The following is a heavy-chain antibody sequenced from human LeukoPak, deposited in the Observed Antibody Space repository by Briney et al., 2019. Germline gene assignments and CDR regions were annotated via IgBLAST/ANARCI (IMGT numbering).Heavy chain of an antibody. Sequence: ASVKVSCKVSGYTLTELSIHWVRQAPGKGLEWMGSFAPEDGETIYSQKFQGRVTMTEDTSTDTVYMELSSLSSDDTVVYHCATDPNYYGSGSLDYRGQGTLVNVSS. CDR3: ATDPNYYGSGSLDY. CDR2: FAPEDGET. CDR1: GYTLTELS. D-gene: IGHD3-10*01. V-gene: IGHV1-24*01. J-gene: IGHJ4*02.